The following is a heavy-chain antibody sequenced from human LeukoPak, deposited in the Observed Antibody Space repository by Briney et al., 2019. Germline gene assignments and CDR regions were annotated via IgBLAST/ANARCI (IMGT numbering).Heavy chain of an antibody. J-gene: IGHJ4*02. V-gene: IGHV4-39*07. CDR1: GGSISSSSYY. D-gene: IGHD3-9*01. Sequence: SETLSLTCTVSGGSISSSSYYWGWIRQPPGKGLEWIGSIYYSGSTYYNPSLKSRVTISVDTSKNQFSLKLSSVTAADTAVYYCARARYFDPYFDYWGQGTLVTVSS. CDR2: IYYSGST. CDR3: ARARYFDPYFDY.